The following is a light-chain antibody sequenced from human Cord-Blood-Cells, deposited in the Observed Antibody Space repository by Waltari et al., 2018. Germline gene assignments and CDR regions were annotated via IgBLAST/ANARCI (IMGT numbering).Light chain of an antibody. CDR2: DAS. J-gene: IGKJ2*01. CDR1: QSLSSY. CDR3: QQRSNWPQYT. Sequence: EIVLTQSPATLSLSPGESATLPCRASQSLSSYLAWYQQKPGQAPRLLIYDASNRATGIPARFSGSGSGTDFTLTISSLEPEDFAVYYCQQRSNWPQYTFGQGTKLEIK. V-gene: IGKV3-11*01.